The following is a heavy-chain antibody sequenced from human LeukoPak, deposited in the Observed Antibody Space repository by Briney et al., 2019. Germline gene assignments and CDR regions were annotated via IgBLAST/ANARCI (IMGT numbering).Heavy chain of an antibody. V-gene: IGHV4-39*01. CDR1: GGSISSSSYY. J-gene: IGHJ6*03. Sequence: SETLSLTCTVSGGSISSSSYYWGWIRQPPGKGLEWIGSIYYSGSTYYNPSLKSRVTISVDTPKNQFSLRLSSVTAADTAVYYCARLAYSSSSIYYYYYMDVWGKGTTVTVSS. CDR2: IYYSGST. D-gene: IGHD6-6*01. CDR3: ARLAYSSSSIYYYYYMDV.